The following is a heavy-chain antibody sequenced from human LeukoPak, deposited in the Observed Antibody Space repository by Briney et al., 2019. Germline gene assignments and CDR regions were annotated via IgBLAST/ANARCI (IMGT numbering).Heavy chain of an antibody. CDR1: GFTFSSYA. J-gene: IGHJ4*02. D-gene: IGHD4-17*01. V-gene: IGHV3-23*01. CDR2: ISSGGST. CDR3: AKTGDYAEYYFDY. Sequence: PGGSLRLSCAASGFTFSSYAMTWVRQAPGKGLEWVSVISSGGSTYYADSVKGRFTISRDNSKSTLSLQMNSLRAEDTAVYYCAKTGDYAEYYFDYWGQGALVTVSS.